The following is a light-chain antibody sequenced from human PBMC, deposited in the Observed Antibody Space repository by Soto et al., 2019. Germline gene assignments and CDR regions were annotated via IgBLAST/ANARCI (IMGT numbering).Light chain of an antibody. CDR2: GAS. V-gene: IGKV3-20*01. CDR3: QQYGSSPPYT. CDR1: QRVSSSY. Sequence: EIVLTQSPGTLFLSPGERATLSCRASQRVSSSYLAWYQQKPGQARRLRIYGASSRATGIPDRFSGSGSGTDFTLTIRRLEPEDFAVYYCQQYGSSPPYTFGQGTKLEIK. J-gene: IGKJ2*01.